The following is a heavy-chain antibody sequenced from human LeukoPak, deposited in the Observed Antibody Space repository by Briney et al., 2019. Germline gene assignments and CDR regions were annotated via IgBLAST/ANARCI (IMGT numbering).Heavy chain of an antibody. CDR3: ARDRYSSGWTGTLNY. D-gene: IGHD6-19*01. CDR1: GFTFSNYA. V-gene: IGHV3-30-3*01. J-gene: IGHJ4*02. Sequence: QPGRSLRLPCAASGFTFSNYAMHWVRQAPGKGLEWVTITSYDEANKYYADSVKGRFTISSDNGKNTLYLQMNSLRVEDTAMYFCARDRYSSGWTGTLNYWGQGTLVTVSS. CDR2: TSYDEANK.